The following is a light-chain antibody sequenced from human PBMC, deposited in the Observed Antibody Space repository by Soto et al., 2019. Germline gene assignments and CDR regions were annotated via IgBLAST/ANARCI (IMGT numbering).Light chain of an antibody. CDR1: QSVSGW. CDR2: DAS. J-gene: IGKJ4*01. V-gene: IGKV1-5*01. Sequence: DIQMTQSPSTLSAYVGDRVTITSRASQSVSGWLAWYQQKPEKAPKLLIFDASNLEDGVPSRFSGRGSGTEFTLTISSLQPDDFATYYCQQYSSNPTFGGGTKVEIK. CDR3: QQYSSNPT.